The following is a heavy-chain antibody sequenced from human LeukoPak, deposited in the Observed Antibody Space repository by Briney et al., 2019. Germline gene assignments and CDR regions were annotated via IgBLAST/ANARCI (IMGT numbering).Heavy chain of an antibody. CDR1: GYTFTSYG. Sequence: ASLKVSCKASGYTFTSYGISWVRQAPGQGLEWMGWISAYNGNTNYAQKLQGRVTMTTDTSTSTAYMELRSLRSDDTAVHYCARLRRGYSYGYYYYMDVWGKGTTVTVSS. D-gene: IGHD5-18*01. CDR2: ISAYNGNT. CDR3: ARLRRGYSYGYYYYMDV. V-gene: IGHV1-18*01. J-gene: IGHJ6*03.